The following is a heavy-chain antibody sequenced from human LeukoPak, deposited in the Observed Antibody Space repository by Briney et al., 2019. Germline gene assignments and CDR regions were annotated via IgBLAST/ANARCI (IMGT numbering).Heavy chain of an antibody. CDR1: GYTFTGYY. D-gene: IGHD3-22*01. Sequence: ASVKVSCKASGYTFTGYYMHWVRQAPGQGLEWMGIINPSGGSTSYAQKFQGRVTMTRDRSTSTVYMELSSLRSEDTAVYYCARQYYHDSSAYYFAPDYWGQGTLVTVSS. CDR3: ARQYYHDSSAYYFAPDY. CDR2: INPSGGST. V-gene: IGHV1-46*01. J-gene: IGHJ4*02.